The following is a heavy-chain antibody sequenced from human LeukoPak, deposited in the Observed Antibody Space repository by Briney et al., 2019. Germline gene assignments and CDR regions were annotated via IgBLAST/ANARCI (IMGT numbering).Heavy chain of an antibody. CDR2: IKPDASEK. CDR3: VRDAVTDRFSAFDI. Sequence: GGSLRLSSAASGFTFSSYWMNWVRQAPGKGLEWVANIKPDASEKNYVDSVKGRFTFSRDNAKNSLYLQMNNLRVEDTAVYYCVRDAVTDRFSAFDIWGQGTMVTVSS. J-gene: IGHJ3*02. D-gene: IGHD2-21*02. CDR1: GFTFSSYW. V-gene: IGHV3-7*01.